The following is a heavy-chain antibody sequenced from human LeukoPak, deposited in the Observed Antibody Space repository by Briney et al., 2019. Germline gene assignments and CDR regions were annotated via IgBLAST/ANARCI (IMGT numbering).Heavy chain of an antibody. D-gene: IGHD5-18*01. CDR2: ISSSSSYI. Sequence: GGSLRLSCAASGFTFSSYSMNWVRQAPGKGLEWVASISSSSSYIYYADSVKGRFTISRDNAKNSLYLQMSSLRAEDTAVYYCARERTAMGLSFDYWGQGTLVTVSS. CDR3: ARERTAMGLSFDY. V-gene: IGHV3-21*01. J-gene: IGHJ4*02. CDR1: GFTFSSYS.